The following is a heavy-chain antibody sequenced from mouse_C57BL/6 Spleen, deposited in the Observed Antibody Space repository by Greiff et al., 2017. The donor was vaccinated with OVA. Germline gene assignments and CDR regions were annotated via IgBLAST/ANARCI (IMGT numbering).Heavy chain of an antibody. V-gene: IGHV5-9-1*02. Sequence: EVQLVESGEGLVKPGGSLKLSCAASGFTFSSYAMSLVRQTPEKRLAWVAYISSGGDYSYYADTVKGRFPISRDNARNTLYLQMSSLEYEDTAMYYCTGVDYYGSEWYFDVWGTGTTVTVSS. J-gene: IGHJ1*03. CDR2: ISSGGDYS. CDR3: TGVDYYGSEWYFDV. D-gene: IGHD1-1*01. CDR1: GFTFSSYA.